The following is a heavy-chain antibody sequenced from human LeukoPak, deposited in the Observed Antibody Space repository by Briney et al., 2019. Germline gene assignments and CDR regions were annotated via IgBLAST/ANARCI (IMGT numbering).Heavy chain of an antibody. CDR2: IIPILGIA. CDR3: AADHDYSLSYDSYGPLDA. V-gene: IGHV1-69*04. J-gene: IGHJ5*02. D-gene: IGHD4-11*01. CDR1: GGTFSSYA. Sequence: SVKVSCKASGGTFSSYAISWVRQAPGQGLEWMGRIIPILGIANYAQKFQGRVTITADKSTSTAYMELSSLRSDDTAVYYCAADHDYSLSYDSYGPLDAWGQGTLVTVSS.